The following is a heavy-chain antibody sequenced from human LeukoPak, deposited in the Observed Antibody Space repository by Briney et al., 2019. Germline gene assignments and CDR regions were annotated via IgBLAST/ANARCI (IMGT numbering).Heavy chain of an antibody. CDR1: GYTFTSYG. D-gene: IGHD3-22*01. V-gene: IGHV1-18*01. Sequence: ASVKVSCKASGYTFTSYGISWVRQAPGQGLEWMGWISAYNGNTNYAQKLQGRVTMTTDTSTSTAYMELRSLRSDDTAVYYCARDSDYYASSGGLYYFDYWGQGTLVTVSS. CDR2: ISAYNGNT. CDR3: ARDSDYYASSGGLYYFDY. J-gene: IGHJ4*02.